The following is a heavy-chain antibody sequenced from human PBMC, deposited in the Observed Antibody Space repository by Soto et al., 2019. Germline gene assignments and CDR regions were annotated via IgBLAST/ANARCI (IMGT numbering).Heavy chain of an antibody. D-gene: IGHD6-19*01. CDR3: SRFIMVGGWFDPNYYHGMDV. CDR1: GYTFSNYG. CDR2: ISGYNGNT. Sequence: QVQLVQSGAEVKKPGASVTVSCKTSGYTFSNYGINWVRQAPGQGLEWMGWISGYNGNTNNAQTVQGGVTMTTDTSTGTVYMELRSLKSDDTAIYYCSRFIMVGGWFDPNYYHGMDVWGQGTTVTVSS. J-gene: IGHJ6*02. V-gene: IGHV1-18*01.